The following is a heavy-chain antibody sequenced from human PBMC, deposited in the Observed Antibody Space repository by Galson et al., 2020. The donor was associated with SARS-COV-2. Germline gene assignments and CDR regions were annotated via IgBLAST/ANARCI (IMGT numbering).Heavy chain of an antibody. V-gene: IGHV3-30-3*01. CDR3: ARDGMVAAPWAH. CDR1: GFTFSSYA. Sequence: GGSLRLSCAASGFTFSSYAMHWVRQAPGKGLEWVAVISYDGSNKYYADSVKGRFTISRDNSKNTLYLQMNSLRAEDTAVYYCARDGMVAAPWAHWGQGTLVTVSS. D-gene: IGHD2-15*01. J-gene: IGHJ4*02. CDR2: ISYDGSNK.